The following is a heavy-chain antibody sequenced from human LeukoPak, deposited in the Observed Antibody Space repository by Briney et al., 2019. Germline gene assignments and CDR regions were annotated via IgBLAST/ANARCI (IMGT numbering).Heavy chain of an antibody. CDR1: GYTFTSYD. Sequence: ASVKVSCKASGYTFTSYDINWVRQATGRGLEWMGWMNPNSGNTGFAQKFQGRVTMTRNTSISTAYMELSSLRSEDTAVYYCARGPTQVVVLGYYYMDVWGKGTTVTVSS. CDR2: MNPNSGNT. V-gene: IGHV1-8*01. D-gene: IGHD2-2*01. J-gene: IGHJ6*03. CDR3: ARGPTQVVVLGYYYMDV.